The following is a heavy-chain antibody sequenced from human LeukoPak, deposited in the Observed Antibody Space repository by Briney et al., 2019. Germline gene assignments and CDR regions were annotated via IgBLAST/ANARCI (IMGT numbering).Heavy chain of an antibody. CDR1: GLTFSSYD. V-gene: IGHV3-13*01. Sequence: GGSLRLSCAASGLTFSSYDMHWVRQATGKGLEWVSAIGTAGDTYYPGSVKGRFTISRENAKNSLYLQMNSLRAEDTAVYYCARGCGSGWGKDYWGQGTLVTVSS. CDR2: IGTAGDT. D-gene: IGHD6-19*01. J-gene: IGHJ4*02. CDR3: ARGCGSGWGKDY.